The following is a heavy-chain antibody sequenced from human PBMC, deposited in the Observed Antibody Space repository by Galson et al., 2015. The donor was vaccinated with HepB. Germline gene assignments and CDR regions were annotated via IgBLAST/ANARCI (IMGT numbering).Heavy chain of an antibody. D-gene: IGHD3-22*01. V-gene: IGHV1-69*02. Sequence: SVKVSCKASGGTFSSYTISWVRQAPGQGLEWMGRIIPILGIANDAQKFQGRVTITADKSTSTAYMELSSLRSEDTAVYYCARGTSGYIADYWGQGTLVTVSS. CDR3: ARGTSGYIADY. CDR2: IIPILGIA. CDR1: GGTFSSYT. J-gene: IGHJ4*02.